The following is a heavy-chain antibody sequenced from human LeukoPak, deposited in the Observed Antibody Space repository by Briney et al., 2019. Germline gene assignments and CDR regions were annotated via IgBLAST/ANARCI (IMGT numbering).Heavy chain of an antibody. CDR3: ARFDYWSGLPAS. CDR1: GGSISSYY. CDR2: IYYSGST. V-gene: IGHV4-59*08. D-gene: IGHD3-3*01. Sequence: SETLSLTCTVSGGSISSYYWSWIRQPPGKGLEWIGYIYYSGSTNYNPSLKSRVTISVDTSKNQFFLKLNSVTAADTSVYYCARFDYWSGLPASWGQGTLVTVSS. J-gene: IGHJ5*02.